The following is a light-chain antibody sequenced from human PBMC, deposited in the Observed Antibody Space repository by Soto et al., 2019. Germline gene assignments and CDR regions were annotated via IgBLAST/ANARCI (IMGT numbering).Light chain of an antibody. CDR1: QSISSN. CDR3: QQYNNPIT. J-gene: IGKJ3*01. Sequence: MVMTQSPATLSLSPGEGATLSCRASQSISSNLAWYQQKPGQAPRLLIYGASTRATGIPARFSGSGSGTEFTLTISSLQSEDFAVYYCQQYNNPITFGPGTKVDIK. V-gene: IGKV3-15*01. CDR2: GAS.